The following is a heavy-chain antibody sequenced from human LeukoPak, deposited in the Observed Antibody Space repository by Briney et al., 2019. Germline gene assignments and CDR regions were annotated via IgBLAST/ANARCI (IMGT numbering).Heavy chain of an antibody. D-gene: IGHD6-13*01. CDR2: ISSSGRTF. J-gene: IGHJ4*02. CDR1: GFTFSSYE. Sequence: GGSLRLSCAASGFTFSSYEMNWVRQAPGKGLEWVSYISSSGRTFYYADSVKGRFTISRDNGKNSLYLQMNSLRVEDTAGYYCARDSRGSSWFFDYWGQGALVTVSS. V-gene: IGHV3-48*03. CDR3: ARDSRGSSWFFDY.